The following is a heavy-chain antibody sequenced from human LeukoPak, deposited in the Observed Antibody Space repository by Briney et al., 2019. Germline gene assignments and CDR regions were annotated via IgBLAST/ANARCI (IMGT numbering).Heavy chain of an antibody. V-gene: IGHV3-23*01. CDR1: GFSVSSNY. Sequence: PGGSLRLSCAASGFSVSSNYMSWVRQAPGKGLEWVSAISGSGGSTYYADSVKGRFTISRDNSKNTLYLQMNSLRAEDTAVYYCAKAQRHNTAMAKHPTFDYWGQGTLVTVSS. D-gene: IGHD5-18*01. CDR3: AKAQRHNTAMAKHPTFDY. CDR2: ISGSGGST. J-gene: IGHJ4*02.